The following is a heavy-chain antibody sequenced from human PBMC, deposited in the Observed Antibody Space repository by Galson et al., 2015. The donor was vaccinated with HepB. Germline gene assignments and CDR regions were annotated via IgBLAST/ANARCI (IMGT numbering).Heavy chain of an antibody. CDR3: ARDQEVGSGYFDY. CDR1: GFTFSSYS. V-gene: IGHV3-48*02. Sequence: SLRLSCAASGFTFSSYSMNWVGQAPGKGPEWVSYTSSSSSTIYSADSVKGRFTIPRDNAKNSLYLQMNSLRDEDTAVYYCARDQEVGSGYFDYWGQGTLVTVSS. D-gene: IGHD6-19*01. J-gene: IGHJ4*02. CDR2: TSSSSSTI.